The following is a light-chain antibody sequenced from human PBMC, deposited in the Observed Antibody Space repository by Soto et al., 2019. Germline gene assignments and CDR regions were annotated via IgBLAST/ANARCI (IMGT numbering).Light chain of an antibody. CDR1: QDITSA. CDR3: QQFNSYVIT. Sequence: AIQLTQSPSSLSASVGDRVTITCRACQDITSALAWYQQKPGKAPNLLIYAASSLKSGVPSRFSGSGSGTDFTLTISSLQPEDFATYYRQQFNSYVITFGQGTRLEIK. J-gene: IGKJ5*01. CDR2: AAS. V-gene: IGKV1-13*02.